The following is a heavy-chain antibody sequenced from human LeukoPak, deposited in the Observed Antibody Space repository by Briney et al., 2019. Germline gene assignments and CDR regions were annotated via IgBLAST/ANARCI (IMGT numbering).Heavy chain of an antibody. D-gene: IGHD3-3*01. Sequence: GGSLRLSCAASGFTFSGYTLHWVRQAPGKGLEYVSAIISHGGSTHYADSVKGRFTVSRDNSKNTLYLQMDSLRAEDMAVYYCARITMGAMRANFYYYFLDAWGKGTTVTVSS. V-gene: IGHV3-64*02. CDR2: IISHGGST. J-gene: IGHJ6*03. CDR3: ARITMGAMRANFYYYFLDA. CDR1: GFTFSGYT.